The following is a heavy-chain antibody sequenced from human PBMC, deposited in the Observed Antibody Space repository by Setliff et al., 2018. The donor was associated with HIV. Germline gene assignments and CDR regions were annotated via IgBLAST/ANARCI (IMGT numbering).Heavy chain of an antibody. CDR1: GFTVSSNY. V-gene: IGHV3-66*02. CDR2: IYIDGST. D-gene: IGHD3-3*02. J-gene: IGHJ4*02. CDR3: AREDPPADFHFWSGRLAD. Sequence: GGSLRLSCAASGFTVSSNYMSLVRQAPGKGLAWVSVIYIDGSTYYADSVRGRFTISSDNYKNILYLHMKSLRAEDTALYYCAREDPPADFHFWSGRLADWGQGSLVTVSS.